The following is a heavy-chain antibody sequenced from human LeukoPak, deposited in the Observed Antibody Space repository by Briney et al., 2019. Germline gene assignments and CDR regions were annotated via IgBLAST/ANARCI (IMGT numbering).Heavy chain of an antibody. CDR1: GDSVSRSDSY. CDR2: IYYSGST. J-gene: IGHJ5*02. CDR3: ARREEYCSGGSCWRWFDP. D-gene: IGHD2-15*01. V-gene: IGHV4-39*01. Sequence: SETLSLTCSVSGDSVSRSDSYWDWIRQPPGKGLEWIGTIYYSGSTYYNPSLKSRVTISVDTSKNQFSLKLSSVTAADTAVYYCARREEYCSGGSCWRWFDPWGQGTLVTVSS.